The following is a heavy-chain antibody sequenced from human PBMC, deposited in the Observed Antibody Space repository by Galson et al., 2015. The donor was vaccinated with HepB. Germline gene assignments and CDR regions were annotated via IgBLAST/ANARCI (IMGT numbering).Heavy chain of an antibody. J-gene: IGHJ6*02. D-gene: IGHD6-6*01. CDR3: ARFRTAKSIVRHYYGMDV. Sequence: TLSLTCTVSGGSISSGGYYWSWIRQHPGKGLEWIGYIYYSGSTYYNPSLKSRVTISVDTSKNQLSLKLSSVTAADTAVYYCARFRTAKSIVRHYYGMDVWGQGTTVTVSS. V-gene: IGHV4-31*03. CDR2: IYYSGST. CDR1: GGSISSGGYY.